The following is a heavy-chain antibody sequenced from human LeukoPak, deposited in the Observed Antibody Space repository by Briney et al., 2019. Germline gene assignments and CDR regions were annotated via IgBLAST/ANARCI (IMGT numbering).Heavy chain of an antibody. Sequence: GGSLRLSCAASGFTFSSYSMNWVRQAPGKGLEWVSSISSSSSYIYYADSVKGRFTISRDNAKNSLYLQMNSLRAEDTAVYYCASDPHHASRMDVWGQGTTVTVSS. CDR2: ISSSSSYI. CDR1: GFTFSSYS. J-gene: IGHJ6*01. D-gene: IGHD1-14*01. CDR3: ASDPHHASRMDV. V-gene: IGHV3-21*01.